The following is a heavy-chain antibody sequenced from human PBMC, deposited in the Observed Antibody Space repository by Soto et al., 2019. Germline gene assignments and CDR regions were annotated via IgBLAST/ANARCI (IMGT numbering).Heavy chain of an antibody. D-gene: IGHD6-13*01. J-gene: IGHJ2*01. CDR1: GFTFSSYA. CDR2: ISGSGGST. CDR3: AKDPSSSHYWYFDL. V-gene: IGHV3-23*01. Sequence: GGSLRLSCAASGFTFSSYAMSWVCQAPGKGLEWVSAISGSGGSTYYADSVKGRFTISRDNSKNTLYLQMNSLRAEDTAVYYCAKDPSSSHYWYFDLWGRGTLVTVSS.